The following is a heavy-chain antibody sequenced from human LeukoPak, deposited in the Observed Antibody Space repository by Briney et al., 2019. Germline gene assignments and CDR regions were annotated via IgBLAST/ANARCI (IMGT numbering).Heavy chain of an antibody. D-gene: IGHD2-21*02. CDR1: VYTLTELS. Sequence: ASLKVSSKVSVYTLTELSMHWVRHALGKGLEWVGGFDPEDGETIYAQKFQGRVTMTEDTSTDTAYMEPSSLRSEDTAVYYCATDLSVTNSAGHVSDYWGQGTLVTVSS. V-gene: IGHV1-24*01. CDR3: ATDLSVTNSAGHVSDY. CDR2: FDPEDGET. J-gene: IGHJ4*02.